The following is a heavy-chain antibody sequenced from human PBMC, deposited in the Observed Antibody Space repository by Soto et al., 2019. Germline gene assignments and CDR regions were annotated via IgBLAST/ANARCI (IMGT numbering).Heavy chain of an antibody. V-gene: IGHV1-18*04. CDR1: GYTFSRYG. D-gene: IGHD4-17*01. CDR3: ARKEDYGDYVDY. J-gene: IGHJ4*02. Sequence: QVQLVQSGPEVKKPGASVKVSCKASGYTFSRYGISWVRQAPGQGLEWMGWIRVYNGNTKYAQKVQDRVTMTTDTSTSTAYMELRSLRSDDTAVHYCARKEDYGDYVDYWGQGTLVTVSS. CDR2: IRVYNGNT.